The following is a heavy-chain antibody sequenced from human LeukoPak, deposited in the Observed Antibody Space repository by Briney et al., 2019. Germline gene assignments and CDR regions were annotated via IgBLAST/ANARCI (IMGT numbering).Heavy chain of an antibody. J-gene: IGHJ4*02. CDR1: GYTFTINH. V-gene: IGHV1-46*01. D-gene: IGHD6-13*01. CDR2: INPSGDST. CDR3: AKLATSGTGETY. Sequence: GASVKVSCKAPGYTFTINHIHWVRQAPGQGLEWMGVINPSGDSTTYAQNFQGRVTMTRDTSTSTVYMELRSLRSEDTAIYYCAKLATSGTGETYWGQGTLVTVSS.